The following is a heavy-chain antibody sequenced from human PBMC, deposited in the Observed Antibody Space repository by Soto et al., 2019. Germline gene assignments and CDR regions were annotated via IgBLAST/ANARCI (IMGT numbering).Heavy chain of an antibody. Sequence: QLQLQESGPGLVKPSETLSLTCTVSGDSVTISDYYWVWIRQPPGKGLEWIVSLHYSGSTYYNPSLKSRVTISGDTSKKQFALKLTSVTAADAAVYYCAAHDSGGYYAEYWAQGHLVTVSA. CDR1: GDSVTISDYY. J-gene: IGHJ4*02. V-gene: IGHV4-39*01. CDR2: LHYSGST. D-gene: IGHD3-22*01. CDR3: AAHDSGGYYAEY.